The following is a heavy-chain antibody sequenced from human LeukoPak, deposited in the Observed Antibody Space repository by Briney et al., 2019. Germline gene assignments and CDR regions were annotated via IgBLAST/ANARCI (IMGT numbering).Heavy chain of an antibody. J-gene: IGHJ4*02. V-gene: IGHV3-23*01. CDR2: ISGSGGST. D-gene: IGHD3-10*01. CDR3: AKGGPIGSGSKYYFDY. Sequence: PGGSLRLSCAASGFTFSSYAMSWVRQAPGKGLEWVSAISGSGGSTYYAGSVKGRFTISRDNSKNTLYLQMNSLRAEDTAVYYCAKGGPIGSGSKYYFDYWGQGTLVTVSS. CDR1: GFTFSSYA.